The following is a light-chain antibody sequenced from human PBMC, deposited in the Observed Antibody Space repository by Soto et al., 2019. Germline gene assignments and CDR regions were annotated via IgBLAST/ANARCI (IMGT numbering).Light chain of an antibody. CDR2: GAS. CDR1: QRVSSN. J-gene: IGKJ1*01. CDR3: QQYNNWPPWT. Sequence: EIVMTQSPATLSVSPGERATLSCRASQRVSSNLACSQQKPGHAPRLLIYGASTRATGIPARFSGSGSGTEFTLTISRLQCEDFSVYYCQQYNNWPPWTFGQGTKLEIK. V-gene: IGKV3-15*01.